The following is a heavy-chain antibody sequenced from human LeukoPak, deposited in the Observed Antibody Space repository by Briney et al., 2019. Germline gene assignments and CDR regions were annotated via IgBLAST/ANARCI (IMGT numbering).Heavy chain of an antibody. Sequence: GGSLRLSCAAFGFTFSHYAMTWVRQAPGKGLEWVAGISAGGGSTDYADSVKGRFTISRDKSKNTLYLHMNSLRAEDTAVYYCAKDWAVVIPAVWAGLDYWGQGTLVTVSS. J-gene: IGHJ4*02. CDR3: AKDWAVVIPAVWAGLDY. CDR1: GFTFSHYA. V-gene: IGHV3-23*01. CDR2: ISAGGGST. D-gene: IGHD2-2*01.